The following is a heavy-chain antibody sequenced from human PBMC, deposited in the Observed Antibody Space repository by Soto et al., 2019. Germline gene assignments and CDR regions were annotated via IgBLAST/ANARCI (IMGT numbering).Heavy chain of an antibody. D-gene: IGHD2-15*01. CDR2: IIPIFGTA. Sequence: QVQLVQSGAEVKKPGSSVRVSCKASGGTFSSYAISWVRQAPGQGLEWMGGIIPIFGTANYAQKFQGRVTITADESTSTAYMELSSLRSEDTSVYYCASAVGGSGHYYYYYGMDVWGQGTTVTVSS. J-gene: IGHJ6*02. CDR1: GGTFSSYA. CDR3: ASAVGGSGHYYYYYGMDV. V-gene: IGHV1-69*01.